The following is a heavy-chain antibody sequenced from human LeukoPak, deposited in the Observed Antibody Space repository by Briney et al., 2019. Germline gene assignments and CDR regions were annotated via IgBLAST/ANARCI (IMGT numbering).Heavy chain of an antibody. J-gene: IGHJ6*01. CDR2: IWYDGTNK. CDR1: GFPFTTYG. V-gene: IGHV3-33*01. Sequence: GRSLRLSCTASGFPFTTYGMHWVRQAPGKGLEWVALIWYDGTNKFYEDSVKGRFTVSRDDSKTTVYLLMNSLRAEDTAVYYCAREVAPLYFHYGMDVWGEGTTVTVSS. CDR3: AREVAPLYFHYGMDV. D-gene: IGHD2-21*01.